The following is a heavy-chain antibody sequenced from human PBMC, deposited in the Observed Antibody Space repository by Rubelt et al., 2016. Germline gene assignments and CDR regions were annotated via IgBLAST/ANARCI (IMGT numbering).Heavy chain of an antibody. CDR2: INHSGST. CDR1: GGSFSGYY. CDR3: ASATVDDPYYFDY. Sequence: QVQLQQWGAGLLKPSETLSLTCAVYGGSFSGYYWSWIRQPPGKGLEWIGEINHSGSTNYNPSLKSRGTISVDTSKNQFSRKRGSVTAADTAVYYCASATVDDPYYFDYWGQGTLVTVSS. V-gene: IGHV4-34*01. J-gene: IGHJ4*02. D-gene: IGHD4-23*01.